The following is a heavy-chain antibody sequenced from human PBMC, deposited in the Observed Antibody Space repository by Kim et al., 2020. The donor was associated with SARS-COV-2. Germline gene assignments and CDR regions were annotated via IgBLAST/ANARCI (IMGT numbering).Heavy chain of an antibody. CDR2: IYHSGST. CDR1: GGSISSSNW. CDR3: ARDLTVFGGFGGGRHPSTTVVTYNWFDP. J-gene: IGHJ5*02. D-gene: IGHD4-17*01. V-gene: IGHV4-4*02. Sequence: SETLSLTCAVSGGSISSSNWWSWVRQPPGKGLEWIGEIYHSGSTNYNPSLKSRVTISVDKSKNQFSLKLSSVTAADTAVYYCARDLTVFGGFGGGRHPSTTVVTYNWFDPWGQGTLVTVSS.